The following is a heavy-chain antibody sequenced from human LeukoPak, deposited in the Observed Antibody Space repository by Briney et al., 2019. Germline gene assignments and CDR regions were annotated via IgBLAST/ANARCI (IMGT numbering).Heavy chain of an antibody. Sequence: GASVTVSCKASGYTFTDYYMHWVRQAPGQGFDWMRWINPNDGDTNYAQKFQGRVTMTRDTSISTAHMEVSRLRSDDTAVYYCARANFLYCSSTTCLFDYWGQGTLVTVSS. J-gene: IGHJ4*02. CDR3: ARANFLYCSSTTCLFDY. CDR2: INPNDGDT. V-gene: IGHV1-2*02. D-gene: IGHD2-2*01. CDR1: GYTFTDYY.